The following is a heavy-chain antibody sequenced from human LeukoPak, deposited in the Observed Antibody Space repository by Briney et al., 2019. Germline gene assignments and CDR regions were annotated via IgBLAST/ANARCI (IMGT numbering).Heavy chain of an antibody. CDR2: ISSSSTYI. CDR1: GFTFDDYA. D-gene: IGHD3-10*01. Sequence: PGRSLRLSCAASGFTFDDYAMHWVRQAPGKGLEWVSSISSSSTYINYADSVKGRFTISRDNAKNSLYLQMNSLRAEDTAVYYCARDRSPGNFDYWGQGTLVTVSS. J-gene: IGHJ4*02. V-gene: IGHV3-21*01. CDR3: ARDRSPGNFDY.